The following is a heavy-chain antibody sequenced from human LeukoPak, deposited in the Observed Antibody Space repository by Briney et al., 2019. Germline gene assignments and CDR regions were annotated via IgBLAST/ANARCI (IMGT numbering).Heavy chain of an antibody. Sequence: PGGSLRLSCAASGFTFSSYGMHWVRQAPGKGLEWVAVIWYDGSNKFYADSVKGRFTISRDNAKNTLYLQMNSLRADDTAVYYCATDLTGPEDYWGQGTLVTVSS. CDR2: IWYDGSNK. V-gene: IGHV3-33*03. CDR1: GFTFSSYG. CDR3: ATDLTGPEDY. J-gene: IGHJ4*02.